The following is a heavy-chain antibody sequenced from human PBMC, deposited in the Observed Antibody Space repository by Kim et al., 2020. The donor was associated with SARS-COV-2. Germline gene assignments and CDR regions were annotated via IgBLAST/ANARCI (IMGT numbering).Heavy chain of an antibody. D-gene: IGHD3-10*01. V-gene: IGHV3-23*01. Sequence: GGSLRLSCAASGFTFSNFAMNWVRQAPGRGLDWVSGILDAGVRTFYTDSVKGRFTISRDNSKNTLFLQMNSVRAEDTAVYYCAKGQPVGSGWEFFEDWGQGTLVTVSS. CDR2: ILDAGVRT. CDR1: GFTFSNFA. CDR3: AKGQPVGSGWEFFED. J-gene: IGHJ4*02.